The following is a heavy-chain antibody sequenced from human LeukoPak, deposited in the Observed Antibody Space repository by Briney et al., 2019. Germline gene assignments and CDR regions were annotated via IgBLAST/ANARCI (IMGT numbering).Heavy chain of an antibody. Sequence: GASVKVSCEASGYTLTRYKIHWVRQAPGQGPEWMGIINPSGGSTTYGQKFQGRVTMTRDMSTSTVYMELSSLRSEDTAVYYCARDEGDYNWFDPWGQGTLVTVSS. CDR2: INPSGGST. D-gene: IGHD2-21*02. J-gene: IGHJ5*02. CDR3: ARDEGDYNWFDP. CDR1: GYTLTRYK. V-gene: IGHV1-46*01.